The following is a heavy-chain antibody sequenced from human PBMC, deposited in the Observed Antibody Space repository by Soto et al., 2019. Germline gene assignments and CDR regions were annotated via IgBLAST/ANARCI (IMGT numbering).Heavy chain of an antibody. CDR3: ASMTTVPACLDY. CDR2: IYYSGST. V-gene: IGHV4-31*03. Sequence: QVQLQESGPGLVKPSQTLSLTCTVSGGSISSGGYYWSWIRQHPGKGLEWIGYIYYSGSTYYNPSLKSRXXIXVXXSKNQFSLKLSSVTAADTAVYYCASMTTVPACLDYWGQGTLVTVSS. D-gene: IGHD4-17*01. J-gene: IGHJ4*02. CDR1: GGSISSGGYY.